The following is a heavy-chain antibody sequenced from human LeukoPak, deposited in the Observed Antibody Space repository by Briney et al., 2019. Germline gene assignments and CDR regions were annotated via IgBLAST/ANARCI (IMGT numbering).Heavy chain of an antibody. D-gene: IGHD5-24*01. Sequence: GKSLTLSCVVSGFNFDNFAMHWVRQPLGKGLEWVAVISYDGRTKYYADSMKGRITISRDNSKNTLFLQMNNLRSEDTAVYFCARPSPPGDGYNPPDHWGQGTLVTVSS. CDR2: ISYDGRTK. J-gene: IGHJ4*02. V-gene: IGHV3-30*04. CDR1: GFNFDNFA. CDR3: ARPSPPGDGYNPPDH.